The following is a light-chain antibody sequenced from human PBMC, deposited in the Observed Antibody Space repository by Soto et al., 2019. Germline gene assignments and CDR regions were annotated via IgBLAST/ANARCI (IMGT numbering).Light chain of an antibody. CDR3: QQGKSFPLT. V-gene: IGKV1-12*01. CDR2: TAS. Sequence: DIQMTQSPSSVSASVGDRVTITCRASQDISRWLAWYQQKPGKAPKLLIYTASSLQNGAPSRFSGSGSGTDFTLTISSLQPEDSATYYCQQGKSFPLTFGGGTKVEIK. CDR1: QDISRW. J-gene: IGKJ4*01.